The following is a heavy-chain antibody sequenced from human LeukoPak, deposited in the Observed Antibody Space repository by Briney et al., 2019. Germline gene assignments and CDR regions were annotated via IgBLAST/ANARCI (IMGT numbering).Heavy chain of an antibody. D-gene: IGHD6-19*01. CDR1: GFTFSDSY. V-gene: IGHV3-11*01. CDR3: ANHLSSGGNYFDY. Sequence: GGSLRLSCAASGFTFSDSYMSWIRQTPGQGLEWISYIGNDGRPIYYADSVKGRFTISRDNAKNSLFLQMNSLRAEDTAVYYCANHLSSGGNYFDYWGQGTLVTVSS. J-gene: IGHJ4*02. CDR2: IGNDGRPI.